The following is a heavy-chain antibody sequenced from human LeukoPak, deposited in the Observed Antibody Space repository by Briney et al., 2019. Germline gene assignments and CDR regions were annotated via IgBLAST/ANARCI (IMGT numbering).Heavy chain of an antibody. V-gene: IGHV1-18*01. J-gene: IGHJ4*02. CDR2: ISAYNGNT. Sequence: ASVKVSCKASGYTFTSYGISWVRQAPGQGLEWMGWISAYNGNTNYAQKLQGRVTMTADTSTSTAYMELRSLRSDDTAVYYCARGANSGYSSSWYFPASVYFDYWGQGTLVTVSS. D-gene: IGHD6-13*01. CDR3: ARGANSGYSSSWYFPASVYFDY. CDR1: GYTFTSYG.